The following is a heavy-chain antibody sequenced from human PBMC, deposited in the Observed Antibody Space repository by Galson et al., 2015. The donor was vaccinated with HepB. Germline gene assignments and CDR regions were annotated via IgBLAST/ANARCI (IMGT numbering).Heavy chain of an antibody. V-gene: IGHV1-58*01. CDR3: AAHPPSTTWYYFDY. J-gene: IGHJ4*02. D-gene: IGHD4-17*01. CDR2: IVVGSGNT. Sequence: SVKVSCKASGFTFTSSAVQWVRQARGQRLEWIGWIVVGSGNTNYAQKFQERVTIARDMSTSTAYMELSSLRSEDTAVYYCAAHPPSTTWYYFDYWGQGTLVTVSS. CDR1: GFTFTSSA.